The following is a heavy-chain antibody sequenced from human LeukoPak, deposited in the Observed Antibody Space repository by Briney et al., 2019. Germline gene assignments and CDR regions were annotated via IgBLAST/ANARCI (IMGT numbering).Heavy chain of an antibody. CDR3: ARGPKYYYDSSGYYSLSRPLYYYYYYMDV. V-gene: IGHV4-39*01. CDR1: GGSISSNSYY. J-gene: IGHJ6*03. Sequence: PSETLSLTCAVSGGSISSNSYYWGWIRQPPGKGLEWIGSIYYSGSTYYNPSLKSRVTTSVDTSKNQSSLKLTSVTAADTAVYYCARGPKYYYDSSGYYSLSRPLYYYYYYMDVWGKGTTVTVSS. CDR2: IYYSGST. D-gene: IGHD3-22*01.